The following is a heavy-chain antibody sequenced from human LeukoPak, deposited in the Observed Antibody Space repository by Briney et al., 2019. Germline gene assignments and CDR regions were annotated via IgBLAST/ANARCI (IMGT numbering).Heavy chain of an antibody. J-gene: IGHJ4*02. D-gene: IGHD5-12*01. CDR2: IYHSGST. Sequence: PSETLSLTCTVSGGSVSTYYWSWIRQPPGKGLEWIGYIYHSGSTNYNPSLKSRVTISVDTSQNQFSLNLSSVTAADTAIYYCARDGYSGSDALWGQGTLVTASS. CDR3: ARDGYSGSDAL. CDR1: GGSVSTYY. V-gene: IGHV4-59*02.